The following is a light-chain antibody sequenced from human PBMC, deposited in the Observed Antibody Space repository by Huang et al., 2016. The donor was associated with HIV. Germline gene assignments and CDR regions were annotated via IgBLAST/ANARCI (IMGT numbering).Light chain of an antibody. CDR3: QQYHGIPWT. CDR2: ASS. J-gene: IGKJ1*01. V-gene: IGKV1-NL1*01. Sequence: DIQMTQSPSSLSASVGDRVTITCRASQGIGNSLAWYQQKPEKAPRRLLYASSRLESGVPSRFRGSGSGTHYTLTISTLQPEDIASYYCQQYHGIPWTFGQGTKVEIK. CDR1: QGIGNS.